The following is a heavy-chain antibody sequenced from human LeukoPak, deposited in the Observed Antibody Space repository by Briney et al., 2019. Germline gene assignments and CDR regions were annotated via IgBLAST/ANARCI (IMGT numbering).Heavy chain of an antibody. CDR2: IYHSGSP. Sequence: SETLSLTCTVSGYSISSGYYWGWIRRPPGKGLEWIGNIYHSGSPYYNPSLKSRATISKDTPKNHFSLKLSSVTAADTAVYYCASKSAYDFGFDYWGQGALVTVSS. CDR3: ASKSAYDFGFDY. D-gene: IGHD5-12*01. CDR1: GYSISSGYY. J-gene: IGHJ4*02. V-gene: IGHV4-38-2*02.